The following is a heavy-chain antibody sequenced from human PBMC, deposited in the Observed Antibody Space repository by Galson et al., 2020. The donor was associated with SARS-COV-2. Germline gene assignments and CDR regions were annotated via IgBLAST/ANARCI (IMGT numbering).Heavy chain of an antibody. Sequence: SVKVSCKASGGTFSSYGITWVRQDPGQGLEWMGGIIPIPGTANYAQKFQGRVTITADESTSTAYMELSSLRSEDTAVYYCARQEMTTILFDYYYYGMDVWGQGTTVTVSS. CDR2: IIPIPGTA. V-gene: IGHV1-69*13. CDR1: GGTFSSYG. J-gene: IGHJ6*02. D-gene: IGHD4-4*01. CDR3: ARQEMTTILFDYYYYGMDV.